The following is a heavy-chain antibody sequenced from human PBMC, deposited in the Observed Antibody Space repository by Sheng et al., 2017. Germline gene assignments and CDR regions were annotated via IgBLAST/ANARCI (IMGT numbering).Heavy chain of an antibody. J-gene: IGHJ3*02. D-gene: IGHD2-21*02. CDR1: AFIFSNYA. Sequence: EGHLVESGGALVQPGETLRLSCVGSAFIFSNYAMHWVRQAPCKGLEWVSGISGSGGGTDYADSVKGRFTISRDNSKNTLFLQMNSLTVEDTAIYFCAAFCGGDCYAFDMWGQGTVVTVFS. CDR2: ISGSGGGT. V-gene: IGHV3-23*04. CDR3: AAFCGGDCYAFDM.